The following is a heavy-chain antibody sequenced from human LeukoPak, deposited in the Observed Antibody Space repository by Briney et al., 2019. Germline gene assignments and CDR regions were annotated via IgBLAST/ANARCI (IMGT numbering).Heavy chain of an antibody. CDR3: ARHDFWSNWFDP. V-gene: IGHV4-39*01. Sequence: SETLSLTCAVSGGSISGSTYSWGCIRQPPGKGLEWIGSVYYSGSIYYNPSLKSRVTISVDTSKNQFSLKLSSVTAADTAVCYCARHDFWSNWFDPWGQGTLVTVSS. J-gene: IGHJ5*02. CDR1: GGSISGSTYS. D-gene: IGHD3-3*01. CDR2: VYYSGSI.